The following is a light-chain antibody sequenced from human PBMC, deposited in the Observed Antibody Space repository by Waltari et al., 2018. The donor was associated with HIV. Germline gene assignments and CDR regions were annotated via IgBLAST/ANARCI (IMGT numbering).Light chain of an antibody. CDR2: GAS. V-gene: IGKV3-15*01. CDR1: QSVSSD. CDR3: LQYSNWPLYT. J-gene: IGKJ2*01. Sequence: EIVMTQSPATLSVSPGERATVSCRASQSVSSDLAWYQQKPGQAPRLLIYGASTRATGIPGRFSGSRSGTEFTLTISSLQSEDFGVYYCLQYSNWPLYTFGQGTNLEVK.